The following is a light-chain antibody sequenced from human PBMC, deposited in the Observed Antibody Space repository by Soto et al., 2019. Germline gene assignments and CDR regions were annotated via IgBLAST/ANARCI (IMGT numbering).Light chain of an antibody. CDR2: VAS. CDR1: QSVSSEY. CDR3: QQYGTSPAT. J-gene: IGKJ1*01. Sequence: EIVLTQSPGTLSLSPGARVTLSCRASQSVSSEYLAWYQQKPGQAPRLLIFVASIRATDISDRFSGSGSGTDFTLTIRRLEPADFAVYYCQQYGTSPATFGQGTKVEIK. V-gene: IGKV3-20*01.